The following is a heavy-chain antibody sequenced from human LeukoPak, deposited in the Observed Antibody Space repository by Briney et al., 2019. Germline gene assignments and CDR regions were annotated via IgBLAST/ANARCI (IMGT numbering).Heavy chain of an antibody. V-gene: IGHV4-31*03. CDR2: IYYSGST. J-gene: IGHJ3*02. D-gene: IGHD3-16*02. CDR1: GGSISSGGYY. Sequence: SETLSLTCTVSGGSISSGGYYWSWIRQHPGKGLEWIGYIYYSGSTHYNPSLKSRVTISVDTSKNQFSLKLSSVTAADTAVYYCARGFYDYVWGSYRSDAFDIWGQGTMVTVSS. CDR3: ARGFYDYVWGSYRSDAFDI.